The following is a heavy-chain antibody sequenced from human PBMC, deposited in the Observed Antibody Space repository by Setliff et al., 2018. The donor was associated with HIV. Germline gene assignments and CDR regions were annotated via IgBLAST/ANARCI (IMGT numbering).Heavy chain of an antibody. D-gene: IGHD1-1*01. CDR2: IFYTGST. CDR1: GGSINSGHYY. J-gene: IGHJ4*02. Sequence: SETLSLTCTVSGGSINSGHYYWSWIRHHPGKGLEWIGYIFYTGSTYFNPSLKSRITLSIDTSKNQFSLKLNAVTAADTAVYYCARRPPLTTGREYYFDYWGQGTLVTVSS. V-gene: IGHV4-31*03. CDR3: ARRPPLTTGREYYFDY.